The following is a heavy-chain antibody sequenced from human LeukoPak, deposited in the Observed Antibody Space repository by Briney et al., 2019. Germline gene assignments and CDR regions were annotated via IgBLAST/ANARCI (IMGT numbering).Heavy chain of an antibody. D-gene: IGHD4-17*01. J-gene: IGHJ4*02. V-gene: IGHV4-38-2*02. CDR2: GYHIGST. CDR3: ARNGYYSVDY. CDR1: GYSISSGYY. Sequence: SETLSLTCTVSGYSISSGYYWGWIRQPPGKGLEWIGSGYHIGSTYFNPSLRSRVTILIDIFKNQFSLKMSSVTAADTAVYYCARNGYYSVDYWGQGTLVTVSS.